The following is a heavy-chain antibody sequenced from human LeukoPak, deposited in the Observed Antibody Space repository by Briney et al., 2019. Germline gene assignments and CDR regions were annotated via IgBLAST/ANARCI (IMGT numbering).Heavy chain of an antibody. CDR2: IYGDGSNT. V-gene: IGHV3-74*01. J-gene: IGHJ4*02. CDR3: AMGFITPFDN. D-gene: IGHD3-22*01. CDR1: GFTFSSYL. Sequence: PGGSLRLYCAASGFTFSSYLMHWVRQAPGQGLVWFSRIYGDGSNTTYADSVRGRLTISRDNAKTTLDLQMNSLRAEDTAVYYCAMGFITPFDNWGQGTLVTVSS.